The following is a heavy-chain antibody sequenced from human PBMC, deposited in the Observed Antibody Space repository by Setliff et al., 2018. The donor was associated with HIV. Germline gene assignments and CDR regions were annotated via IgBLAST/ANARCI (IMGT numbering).Heavy chain of an antibody. V-gene: IGHV4-39*02. CDR2: IYYSGSI. D-gene: IGHD5-12*01. CDR3: ARLGDSGYDFRGYFDY. J-gene: IGHJ4*02. Sequence: SETLSLTCSVSGGSISSSSDYWGWIRQPPGKGLEWIGSIYYSGSIYYNPSLKSRVTISVDTPNNHFSLRLSSVTAADTALYYCARLGDSGYDFRGYFDYWGQGKLVTVSS. CDR1: GGSISSSSDY.